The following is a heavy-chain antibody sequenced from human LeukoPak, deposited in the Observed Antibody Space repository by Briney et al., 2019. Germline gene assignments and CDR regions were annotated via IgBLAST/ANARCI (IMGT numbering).Heavy chain of an antibody. CDR1: GGTFSSYA. CDR3: ARGRPPKYHDNYYFDY. CDR2: IIPIFGTA. D-gene: IGHD3-22*01. V-gene: IGHV1-69*05. J-gene: IGHJ4*02. Sequence: ASVKVSCKASGGTFSSYAISWVRQAPGQGLEWMGGIIPIFGTANYAQKFQGRVTITTDESTSTAYMELSSLRSEDTAVYYCARGRPPKYHDNYYFDYWGQGTLVNVSS.